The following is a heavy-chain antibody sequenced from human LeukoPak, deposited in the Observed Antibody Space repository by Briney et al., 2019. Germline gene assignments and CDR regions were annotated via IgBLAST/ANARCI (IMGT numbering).Heavy chain of an antibody. Sequence: GGSLRLSCAASGFTFSDYYMSWIRQAPEAGLEWLSYTSPSGGTIYYTDSVKGRFTMSRDNAQNALYLEVNSLRAEDTAVYYCAREKKTEWTTGAFDMWGQGTMVIVSS. V-gene: IGHV3-11*01. J-gene: IGHJ3*02. CDR2: TSPSGGTI. CDR1: GFTFSDYY. D-gene: IGHD3-3*01. CDR3: AREKKTEWTTGAFDM.